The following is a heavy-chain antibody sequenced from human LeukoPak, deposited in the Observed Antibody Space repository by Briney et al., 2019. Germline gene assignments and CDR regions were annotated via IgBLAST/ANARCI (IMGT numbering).Heavy chain of an antibody. Sequence: GGSLRLSCAASVFTFDDYGMSWVRQAPGKGLEWVSGINWSGGSTGYADSVKGRFTISRDNAKNSLYLQMNSLRAEDTALYYCARVGNYYDSSGYYYVFDYWGQGTLVTVSS. V-gene: IGHV3-20*04. D-gene: IGHD3-22*01. CDR2: INWSGGST. CDR1: VFTFDDYG. J-gene: IGHJ4*02. CDR3: ARVGNYYDSSGYYYVFDY.